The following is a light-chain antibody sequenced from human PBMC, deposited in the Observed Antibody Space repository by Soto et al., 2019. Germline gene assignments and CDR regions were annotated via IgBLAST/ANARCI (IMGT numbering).Light chain of an antibody. CDR1: QSVSGN. CDR2: GAS. Sequence: EIVMTQSPATLSVSPGERATLSCRASQSVSGNLAWYQQKPGQAPRLLIYGASTRAPGIPARFSGSVSGTEFTLTSSSLQSEDVAVYYCQQYNNWPPLTFGGGTKVEIK. J-gene: IGKJ4*01. V-gene: IGKV3-15*01. CDR3: QQYNNWPPLT.